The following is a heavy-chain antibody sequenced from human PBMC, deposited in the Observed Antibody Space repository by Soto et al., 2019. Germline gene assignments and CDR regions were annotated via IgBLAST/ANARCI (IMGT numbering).Heavy chain of an antibody. V-gene: IGHV4-59*01. CDR3: ARDRLRGYDSSGFYS. D-gene: IGHD3-22*01. CDR2: IYYSGST. CDR1: GGSISSYY. Sequence: SETLSLTCTVSGGSISSYYWSCIRQPPGKGLEWIGYIYYSGSTNYNPSLKSRVTISVDTSKNQFSLKSDDTAIYYCARDRLRGYDSSGFYSWGQGTMVTVSS. J-gene: IGHJ4*02.